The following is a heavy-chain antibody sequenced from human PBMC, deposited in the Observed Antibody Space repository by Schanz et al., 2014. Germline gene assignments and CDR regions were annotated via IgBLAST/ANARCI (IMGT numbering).Heavy chain of an antibody. V-gene: IGHV1-2*06. Sequence: QVLLVQSGAEVKQPGASVKVSCKASGYTFTAYFIHWVRQAPGQGLEWMGRINPNTGGTNFAQKFQGRVTMTRDTSITTAYMDLSGLTSDDTAVYFCARERGRGYCSRTSCSKDYGMDVWGQGTTVTVSS. CDR1: GYTFTAYF. D-gene: IGHD2-2*01. J-gene: IGHJ6*02. CDR3: ARERGRGYCSRTSCSKDYGMDV. CDR2: INPNTGGT.